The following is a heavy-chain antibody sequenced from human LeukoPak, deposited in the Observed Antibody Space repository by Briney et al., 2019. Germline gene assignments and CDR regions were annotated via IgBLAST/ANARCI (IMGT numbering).Heavy chain of an antibody. V-gene: IGHV1-24*01. Sequence: ASVKVSCKVSGYTLTELSMHWVRQAPGKGLEWMGGFDPEDGESIYAQKFQGRVTMTEDTSTDTAYMELSSLRSEDTAVYYCATLGDDFWSGYYTLFDYWGQGTQVTVSS. D-gene: IGHD3-3*01. CDR1: GYTLTELS. J-gene: IGHJ4*02. CDR2: FDPEDGES. CDR3: ATLGDDFWSGYYTLFDY.